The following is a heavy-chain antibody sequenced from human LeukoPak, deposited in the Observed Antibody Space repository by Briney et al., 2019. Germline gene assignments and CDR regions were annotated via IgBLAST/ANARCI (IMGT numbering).Heavy chain of an antibody. CDR3: ARYSSGWYFDL. Sequence: ASVKVSCKTSVYTFTGYYMHWVRQAPGPGLEWMGWINPNSGGTNYAQKFQGRVTMTRDTSISTAYVELTRLRSDDTAGYYCARYSSGWYFDLWGRGTLVTVSS. CDR1: VYTFTGYY. V-gene: IGHV1-2*02. J-gene: IGHJ2*01. CDR2: INPNSGGT. D-gene: IGHD6-19*01.